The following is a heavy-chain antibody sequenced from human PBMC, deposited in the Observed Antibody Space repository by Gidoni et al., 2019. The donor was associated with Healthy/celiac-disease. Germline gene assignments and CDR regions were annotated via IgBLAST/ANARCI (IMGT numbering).Heavy chain of an antibody. CDR3: AKDLGVRPAAIPDYYYYGMDV. Sequence: EVQLLESGGGLVQPGGSLSLSCAASGFTFSSYAMIWLRQAPGKGLEWVSAISGSGGSTYYADSVKGRFTISRDNSKNTLYLQMNSLRAEDTAVYYCAKDLGVRPAAIPDYYYYGMDVWGQGTTVTVSS. CDR2: ISGSGGST. J-gene: IGHJ6*02. CDR1: GFTFSSYA. D-gene: IGHD2-2*02. V-gene: IGHV3-23*01.